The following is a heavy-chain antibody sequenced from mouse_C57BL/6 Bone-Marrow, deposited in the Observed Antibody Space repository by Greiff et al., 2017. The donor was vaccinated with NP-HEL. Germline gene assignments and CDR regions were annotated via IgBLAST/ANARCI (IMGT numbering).Heavy chain of an antibody. D-gene: IGHD4-1*02. J-gene: IGHJ2*01. Sequence: VQLQQSGTVLARPGASVKMSCKTSGYTFTSYWMHWVKQRPGQGLEWIGAIYPGNSDTSYNQKFKGKAKLTAVTSASTAYMELSSLTNEDSAVYYCTRLNWDVGYFDYWGQGTTLTVSS. CDR3: TRLNWDVGYFDY. CDR2: IYPGNSDT. V-gene: IGHV1-5*01. CDR1: GYTFTSYW.